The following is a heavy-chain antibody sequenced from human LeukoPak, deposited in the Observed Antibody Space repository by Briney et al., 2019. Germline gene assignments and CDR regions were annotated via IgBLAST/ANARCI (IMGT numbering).Heavy chain of an antibody. D-gene: IGHD1-26*01. J-gene: IGHJ3*02. Sequence: PSETLSLTCTVSGGSISSYYWSWIRQPPGKGLEWIGYIYYSGSTNYNPSLKSRVTISVDTSKNQFSLKLSSVTAADTAVYYCARVPSGSYHHAFDIWGQGTMVTVSS. CDR2: IYYSGST. CDR1: GGSISSYY. CDR3: ARVPSGSYHHAFDI. V-gene: IGHV4-59*01.